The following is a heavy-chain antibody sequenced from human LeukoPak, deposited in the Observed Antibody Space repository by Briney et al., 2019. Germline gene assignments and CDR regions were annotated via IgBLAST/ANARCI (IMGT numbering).Heavy chain of an antibody. J-gene: IGHJ4*02. Sequence: PGGSLRLSCAASGFTFSSYWMSWVRQAPGKGLEWVANIKQDGSEKYYVDSVKGRFTISRDNAENSLYLQMNSLRAEDTAVYYCAKGGTYYDYVWGSYRHTEAYYFDYWGQGTLVTVSS. CDR1: GFTFSSYW. CDR3: AKGGTYYDYVWGSYRHTEAYYFDY. V-gene: IGHV3-7*03. D-gene: IGHD3-16*02. CDR2: IKQDGSEK.